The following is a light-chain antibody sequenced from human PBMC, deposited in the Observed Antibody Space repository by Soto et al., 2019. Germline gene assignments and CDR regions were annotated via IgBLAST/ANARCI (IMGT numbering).Light chain of an antibody. CDR1: SSNIGSNA. Sequence: QSVLTQPPSASGTPGQRVSLSCSGSSSNIGSNAVHWYQQFPGTAPRLLIYRDSQRPSGVPDRFSGSKSGTSASLVISGLQSEDEADYYCAAWNDSPYLWVFGGGTKLTVL. J-gene: IGLJ3*02. V-gene: IGLV1-44*01. CDR3: AAWNDSPYLWV. CDR2: RDS.